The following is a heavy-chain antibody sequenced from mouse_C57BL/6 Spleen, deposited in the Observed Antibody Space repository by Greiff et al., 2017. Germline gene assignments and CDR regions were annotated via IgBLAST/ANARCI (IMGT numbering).Heavy chain of an antibody. J-gene: IGHJ2*01. CDR1: GYTFTDYY. CDR3: ARYSQMDY. Sequence: EVQLQQSGPELVKPGASVKISCKASGYTFTDYYMNWVKQSHGKSLEWIGDINPNNGGTSYNQKFKGKATLTVDKSSSTAYMELRSLTSEDSAVYYCARYSQMDYWGQGTTLTVSS. CDR2: INPNNGGT. V-gene: IGHV1-26*01.